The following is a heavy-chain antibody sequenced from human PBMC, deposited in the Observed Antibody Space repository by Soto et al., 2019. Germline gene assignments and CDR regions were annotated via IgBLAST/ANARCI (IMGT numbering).Heavy chain of an antibody. Sequence: GASVKVSCKVSGDSLSEYSMHWVRQAPGKGLEWMGGFDPEEGETVYAEKFQGRVTMTEDTTSDTAYMELRPLTSEDTAIYFCTTFYRFGYYGTSLDQWGQGTQVTVSS. CDR2: FDPEEGET. CDR1: GDSLSEYS. D-gene: IGHD3-10*01. J-gene: IGHJ4*02. CDR3: TTFYRFGYYGTSLDQ. V-gene: IGHV1-24*01.